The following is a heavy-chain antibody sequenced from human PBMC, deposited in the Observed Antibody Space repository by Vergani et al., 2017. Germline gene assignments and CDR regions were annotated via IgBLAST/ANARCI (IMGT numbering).Heavy chain of an antibody. Sequence: VQLVESGGGLVKPGGSLRLSCAASGYTFTGYYMHWVRQAPGQGLEWMGWINPNSGGTNYAQKFQGRVTMTRDTSISTGYMELSRLRSDDTAVYYCAREAVEMATITGVDYWGQGTLVTVSS. V-gene: IGHV1-2*02. CDR1: GYTFTGYY. D-gene: IGHD5-24*01. CDR3: AREAVEMATITGVDY. J-gene: IGHJ4*02. CDR2: INPNSGGT.